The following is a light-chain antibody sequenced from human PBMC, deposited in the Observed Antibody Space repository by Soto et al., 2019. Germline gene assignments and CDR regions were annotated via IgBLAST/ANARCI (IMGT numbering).Light chain of an antibody. CDR2: DNN. CDR3: GTWDNSLSAVV. J-gene: IGLJ2*01. Sequence: QSVLTQPPSVPAAPGQKVTISCSGSSSNIGNNYVSWYQQLPGTAPKVLIYDNNKRPSGIPDRFSGSKSGTSATLGITGLQTGDEADYYCGTWDNSLSAVVFGGGTKLTVL. CDR1: SSNIGNNY. V-gene: IGLV1-51*01.